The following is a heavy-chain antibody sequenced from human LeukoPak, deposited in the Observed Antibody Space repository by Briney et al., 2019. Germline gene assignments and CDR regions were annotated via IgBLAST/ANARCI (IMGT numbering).Heavy chain of an antibody. V-gene: IGHV3-74*01. CDR2: INSDGSST. CDR3: ARWQGDDAFDI. Sequence: GGSLRLSCAASGFTFSSYWMHWVRQAPGKGLVWVSRINSDGSSTSYADSVKGRFTISRDNAKNTLYLQMNSLRAEDTAVYYGARWQGDDAFDIWGQGTMVTVSS. CDR1: GFTFSSYW. D-gene: IGHD1-26*01. J-gene: IGHJ3*02.